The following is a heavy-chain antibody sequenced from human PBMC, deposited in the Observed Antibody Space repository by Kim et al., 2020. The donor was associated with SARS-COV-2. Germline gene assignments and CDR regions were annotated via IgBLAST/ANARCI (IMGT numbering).Heavy chain of an antibody. J-gene: IGHJ4*02. Sequence: ASVKVSCKASGYTFTGYYMHWVRQAPGQGLEWMGRINPNSGGTNYAQKFQGRVTMTRDTSISTAYMELSRLRSDDTAVYYCARCGDSSGYHHDFDYWGQGTLVTVSS. CDR3: ARCGDSSGYHHDFDY. V-gene: IGHV1-2*06. D-gene: IGHD3-22*01. CDR1: GYTFTGYY. CDR2: INPNSGGT.